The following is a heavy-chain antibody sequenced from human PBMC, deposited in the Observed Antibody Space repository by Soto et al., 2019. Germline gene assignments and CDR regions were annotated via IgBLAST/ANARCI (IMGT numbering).Heavy chain of an antibody. D-gene: IGHD3-22*01. CDR1: GFAFSSLW. V-gene: IGHV3-7*01. J-gene: IGHJ4*02. CDR2: IKGDGSEQ. CDR3: TRNQVKADY. Sequence: EVQLVESGGDLVQPGGSLRLSCVASGFAFSSLWMTWVRQAPGKGLEWVAKIKGDGSEQNYVDSVRGRFTISRDNAKNSVYLQMNSLRVDDTAVYYCTRNQVKADYWGQGTLVTVSS.